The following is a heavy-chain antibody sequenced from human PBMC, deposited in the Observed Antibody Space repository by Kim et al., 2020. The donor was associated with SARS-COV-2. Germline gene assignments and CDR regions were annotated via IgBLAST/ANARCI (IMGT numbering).Heavy chain of an antibody. CDR3: AKDLTYDSSGYYYDSGIGFDY. Sequence: FTISRDNSKNTLYLQMNSLRAEDTAVYYCAKDLTYDSSGYYYDSGIGFDYWGQGTLVTVSS. V-gene: IGHV3-30*02. J-gene: IGHJ4*02. D-gene: IGHD3-22*01.